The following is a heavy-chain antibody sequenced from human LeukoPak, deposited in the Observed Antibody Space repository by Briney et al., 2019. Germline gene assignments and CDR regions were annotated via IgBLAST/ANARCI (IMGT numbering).Heavy chain of an antibody. J-gene: IGHJ6*02. CDR1: GGSFSGYY. Sequence: SETLSLTCAVYGGSFSGYYWSWIRQPPGKGLEWIGEINHSGSTNYNPSLKSRVTISVDTSKNQFSLKLSSVTAADTAVYYCARGLGRKEAVVVPAALHMDVWGQGTTVTVSS. CDR2: INHSGST. CDR3: ARGLGRKEAVVVPAALHMDV. D-gene: IGHD2-2*01. V-gene: IGHV4-34*01.